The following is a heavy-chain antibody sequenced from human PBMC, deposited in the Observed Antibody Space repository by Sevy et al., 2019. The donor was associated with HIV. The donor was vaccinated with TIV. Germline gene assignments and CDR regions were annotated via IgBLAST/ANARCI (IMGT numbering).Heavy chain of an antibody. Sequence: GGSLRLSCAASGFTFSSYSMNWVRQAPGKGLEWVSYISSSSSTIYYADSVKGRFTISRDNAKNSLYLQMNSLRDEDTAVYYCAREYIVVVPAAILYYYGMDVWGQGTTVTVSS. CDR2: ISSSSSTI. CDR1: GFTFSSYS. D-gene: IGHD2-2*02. J-gene: IGHJ6*02. V-gene: IGHV3-48*02. CDR3: AREYIVVVPAAILYYYGMDV.